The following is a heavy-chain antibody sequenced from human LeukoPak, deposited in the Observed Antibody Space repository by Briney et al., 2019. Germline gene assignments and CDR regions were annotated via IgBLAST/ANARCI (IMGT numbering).Heavy chain of an antibody. CDR2: IYYSGST. CDR1: GGSVSSGSYY. J-gene: IGHJ1*01. CDR3: AREGLVLGKKYFHH. D-gene: IGHD6-19*01. Sequence: SETLSLTCTVSGGSVSSGSYYWTWIRQPPGKGLECIGYIYYSGSTNYNPSLKSRVTISIDTSKNQFSLKLTSVTAADTAVHYCAREGLVLGKKYFHHWGQGTLVTVSS. V-gene: IGHV4-61*01.